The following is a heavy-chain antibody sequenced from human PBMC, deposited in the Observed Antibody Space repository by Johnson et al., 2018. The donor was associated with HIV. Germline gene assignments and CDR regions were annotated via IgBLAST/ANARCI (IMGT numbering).Heavy chain of an antibody. CDR2: INWNGGST. J-gene: IGHJ3*02. CDR3: ARDRGGAARDAFDI. V-gene: IGHV3-20*04. CDR1: GFTFSSYW. D-gene: IGHD3-10*01. Sequence: VQLVESGGGLVQPGGSLRLSCAASGFTFSSYWMSWVRQAPGKGLEWVSGINWNGGSTGYADSVKGRFTISRDNAKNSLYLQMNSLRAEDTALYYCARDRGGAARDAFDIWGQGTMVTVSS.